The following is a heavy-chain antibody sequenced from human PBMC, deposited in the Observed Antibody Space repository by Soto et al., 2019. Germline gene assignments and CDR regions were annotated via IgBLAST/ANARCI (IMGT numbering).Heavy chain of an antibody. CDR3: AGRGGSYIDH. CDR2: IYPSKSDT. Sequence: GESLRISCKGSGYKFSTYWIAWVRQMPGKGLECMGIIYPSKSDTAYSPSFQGQVTISADKSISTAYLQWSSLKTSDTAMYYCAGRGGSYIDHWGQGTLVTVSS. J-gene: IGHJ4*02. D-gene: IGHD3-10*01. V-gene: IGHV5-51*01. CDR1: GYKFSTYW.